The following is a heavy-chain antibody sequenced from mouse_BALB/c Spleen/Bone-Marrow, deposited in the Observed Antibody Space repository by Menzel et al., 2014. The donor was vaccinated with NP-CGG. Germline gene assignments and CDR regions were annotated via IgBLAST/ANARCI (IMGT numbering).Heavy chain of an antibody. CDR2: IRNKANGYTT. D-gene: IGHD1-1*01. CDR1: GFTFTDYY. V-gene: IGHV7-3*02. CDR3: ARVTTAWFAY. Sequence: VQLAESGGGLVQPGGSLRLSCATSGFTFTDYYMSWVRQPPGKALAWLGFIRNKANGYTTEYSASVKGRFTISRDNSQSILYLQMNTLRAEDSATYYCARVTTAWFAYWGQGTLVTVSA. J-gene: IGHJ3*01.